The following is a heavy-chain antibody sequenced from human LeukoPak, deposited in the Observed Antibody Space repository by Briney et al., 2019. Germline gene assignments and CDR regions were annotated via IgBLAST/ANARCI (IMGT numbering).Heavy chain of an antibody. CDR3: VRDGYSYVINDWSRTGLGAYPTRYYYHMDV. J-gene: IGHJ6*03. CDR2: IDHSGST. D-gene: IGHD5-18*01. Sequence: SETLSLTCAVYGGSFSGYYWSWLRQPPGKGLEWIGEIDHSGSTNYNPSLKSRVPISGDTSKNQFSLKLSSVTAADTAVYCCVRDGYSYVINDWSRTGLGAYPTRYYYHMDVWGKGTTVTVSS. V-gene: IGHV4-34*01. CDR1: GGSFSGYY.